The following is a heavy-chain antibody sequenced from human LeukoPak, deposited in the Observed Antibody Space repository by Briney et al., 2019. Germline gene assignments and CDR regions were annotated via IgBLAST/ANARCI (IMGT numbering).Heavy chain of an antibody. CDR1: GFPFSSYT. CDR2: ISSGSTTT. J-gene: IGHJ4*02. CDR3: ARDLQRDLLLSY. V-gene: IGHV3-48*04. Sequence: GGSLRLSCAASGFPFSSYTMNWVRQAPGKGLEGVSYISSGSTTTYYADSVKGRFTISRDNAKNSLYLQMNSLRAEDTAVYFCARDLQRDLLLSYWGQGTLVTVSS. D-gene: IGHD2/OR15-2a*01.